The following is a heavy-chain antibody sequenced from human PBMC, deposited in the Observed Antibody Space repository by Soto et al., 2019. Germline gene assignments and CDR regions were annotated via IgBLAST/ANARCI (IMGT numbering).Heavy chain of an antibody. Sequence: GGSLRLSCAASGFTFSSYSMNWVRQAPGKGLEWVSSISSSSSYIYYADSVKGRFTISRDNAKNSLYLQMNSLRAEDTAVYYCARDIVAARLQAHFDYWGQGTLVTVSS. CDR1: GFTFSSYS. V-gene: IGHV3-21*01. J-gene: IGHJ4*02. D-gene: IGHD6-6*01. CDR3: ARDIVAARLQAHFDY. CDR2: ISSSSSYI.